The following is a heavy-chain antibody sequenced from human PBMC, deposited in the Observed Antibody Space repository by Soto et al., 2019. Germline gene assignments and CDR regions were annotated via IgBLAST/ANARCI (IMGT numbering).Heavy chain of an antibody. J-gene: IGHJ4*02. Sequence: QVQLVQSGAEVKKPGASVKVSCKASGYSFTNYAIHWMRQAPGQRLEWMGWINPGNGYTTYSQKFQGRVTFTRDTSASTAYMELSSLRSDDTAVYYCARDLFVVLEAASLPDCWGQGILVTVSS. CDR3: ARDLFVVLEAASLPDC. D-gene: IGHD2-15*01. CDR2: INPGNGYT. CDR1: GYSFTNYA. V-gene: IGHV1-3*01.